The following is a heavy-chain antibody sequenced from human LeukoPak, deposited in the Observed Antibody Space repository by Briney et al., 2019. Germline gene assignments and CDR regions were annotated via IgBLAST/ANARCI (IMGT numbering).Heavy chain of an antibody. J-gene: IGHJ4*02. CDR2: ISSSSSYI. CDR1: GFTFSSYS. V-gene: IGHV3-21*01. CDR3: ATALEQTHVDTAMVEGDY. D-gene: IGHD5-18*01. Sequence: GGSLRLSCAASGFTFSSYSMNWVRQAPGKGLEWVSSISSSSSYIYYADSVKGRFTISRDNAKNSLYLQMNSLRAGDTAVYYCATALEQTHVDTAMVEGDYWGQGTLVTVSS.